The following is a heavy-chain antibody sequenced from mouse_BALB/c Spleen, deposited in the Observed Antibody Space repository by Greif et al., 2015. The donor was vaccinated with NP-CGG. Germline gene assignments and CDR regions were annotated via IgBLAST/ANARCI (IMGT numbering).Heavy chain of an antibody. CDR1: GFTFSDYY. CDR3: ARAPYYGSLNYFDY. CDR2: ISDGGSYT. D-gene: IGHD1-1*01. V-gene: IGHV5-4*02. Sequence: EVKLMESGGGLVKPGGSLKLSCAASGFTFSDYYMYWVRQTPEKRLEWVATISDGGSYTYYPDSVKGRFTISRDNAKNNLYLQMSSLKSEDTAMYYCARAPYYGSLNYFDYWGQGTTLTVSS. J-gene: IGHJ2*01.